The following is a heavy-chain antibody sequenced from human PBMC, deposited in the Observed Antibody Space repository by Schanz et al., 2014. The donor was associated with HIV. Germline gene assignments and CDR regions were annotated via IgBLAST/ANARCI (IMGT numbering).Heavy chain of an antibody. Sequence: EVQLVESGGGLVQPGGSLRLSCAASGFTFSTSWMHWVRQAPGKGLVWVSRISSDGSSTSYADSVKGRFTISRDNAKNTLYLQTNSLRGEDTAVYCCAREASLEWLYVVAAWGQGTTVTVSS. CDR3: AREASLEWLYVVAA. CDR1: GFTFSTSW. V-gene: IGHV3-74*01. CDR2: ISSDGSST. D-gene: IGHD3-3*01. J-gene: IGHJ6*02.